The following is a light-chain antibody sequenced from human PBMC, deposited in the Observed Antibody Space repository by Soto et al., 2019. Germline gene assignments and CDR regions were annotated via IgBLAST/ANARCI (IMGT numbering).Light chain of an antibody. CDR3: QQYNGYSRT. CDR2: AAS. J-gene: IGKJ1*01. Sequence: DIQMTQSPSSLSASVGDRVTITCRASQSISSYLNWYQQKPGKAPKLLIYAASSLQSGVPSRFSGSGSGTDFTLTISSLRPEDFATYYYQQYNGYSRTFGQGTKVDIK. V-gene: IGKV1-39*01. CDR1: QSISSY.